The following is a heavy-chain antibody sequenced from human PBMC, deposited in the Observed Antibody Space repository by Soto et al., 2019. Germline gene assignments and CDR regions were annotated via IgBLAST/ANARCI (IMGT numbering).Heavy chain of an antibody. Sequence: SETLSLTCTVSGASIISSSYYWGWIRQPPGKGLKWIGSINYSGSTYYNPSLKSRVTISADTSKNQFSLKLRSVTAADTAVYYCARERLAVAGKGGWFDPWGQETLVTVSS. J-gene: IGHJ5*02. CDR2: INYSGST. CDR1: GASIISSSYY. V-gene: IGHV4-39*02. D-gene: IGHD6-19*01. CDR3: ARERLAVAGKGGWFDP.